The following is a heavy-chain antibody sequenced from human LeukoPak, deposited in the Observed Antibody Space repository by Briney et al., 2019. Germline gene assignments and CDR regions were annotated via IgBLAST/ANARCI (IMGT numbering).Heavy chain of an antibody. D-gene: IGHD5-18*01. V-gene: IGHV3-23*01. CDR3: AKEGEGHSYAPQPGPPT. Sequence: GGSLRLSCAASGFSFSSCAMSWVRQAPGKGPQWVSGVSDDGNSRYYADSLKGRFTISRDNSANTVYLQMNNLADEDTAVYYCAKEGEGHSYAPQPGPPTWGQGTLVTVSS. CDR2: VSDDGNSR. J-gene: IGHJ5*02. CDR1: GFSFSSCA.